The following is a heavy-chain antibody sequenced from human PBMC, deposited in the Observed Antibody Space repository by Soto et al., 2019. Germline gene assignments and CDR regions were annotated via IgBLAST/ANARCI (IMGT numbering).Heavy chain of an antibody. Sequence: EVQLLESGGGLVQPGGSLRLSCAVSGFTFSSYAMSWFRQAPGKGLEWVSAISGSGGSTYYADSVKGRFTISRDNSKNTLSLQMNSLRAEDTAVYYCAAAAREYYYYGMDVWGQGTTVTVSS. J-gene: IGHJ6*02. CDR3: AAAAREYYYYGMDV. CDR2: ISGSGGST. V-gene: IGHV3-23*01. CDR1: GFTFSSYA.